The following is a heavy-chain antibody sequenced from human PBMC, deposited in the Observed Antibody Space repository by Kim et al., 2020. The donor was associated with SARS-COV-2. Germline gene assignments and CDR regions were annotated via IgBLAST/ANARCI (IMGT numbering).Heavy chain of an antibody. J-gene: IGHJ4*02. V-gene: IGHV3-30*02. Sequence: DSVKGRFTISRDNSKNTLYLQMNSLRAEDTAVYYCAKDYLLAALNFYFDYWGQGTLVTVSS. CDR3: AKDYLLAALNFYFDY. D-gene: IGHD6-6*01.